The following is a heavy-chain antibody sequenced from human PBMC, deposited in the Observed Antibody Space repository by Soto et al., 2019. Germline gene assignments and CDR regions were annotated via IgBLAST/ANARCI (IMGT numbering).Heavy chain of an antibody. D-gene: IGHD6-19*01. CDR1: GFTFDDYA. V-gene: IGHV3-9*01. CDR2: ISWNSGSI. CDR3: AKDIWQWLPTGWFDP. Sequence: GGSLRLSCAASGFTFDDYAMHWVRQAPGKGLEWVSGISWNSGSIGYADSVKGRFTISRDNAKNSLYLQMNSLRAEDTALYYCAKDIWQWLPTGWFDPWGQGTLVTVSS. J-gene: IGHJ5*02.